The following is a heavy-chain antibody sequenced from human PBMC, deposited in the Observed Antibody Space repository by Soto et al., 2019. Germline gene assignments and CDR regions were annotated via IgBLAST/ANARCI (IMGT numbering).Heavy chain of an antibody. CDR3: ARRWYSSSSDYYYYGMDV. Sequence: ASVKVSCKASGGTFSSYAISWVRQAPGQGLEWMGGIIPIFGTANYAQKFQGRVTITADESTSTAYMELSSLRSEDTAVYYCARRWYSSSSDYYYYGMDVWGQGTTVTVSS. D-gene: IGHD6-6*01. CDR2: IIPIFGTA. J-gene: IGHJ6*02. CDR1: GGTFSSYA. V-gene: IGHV1-69*13.